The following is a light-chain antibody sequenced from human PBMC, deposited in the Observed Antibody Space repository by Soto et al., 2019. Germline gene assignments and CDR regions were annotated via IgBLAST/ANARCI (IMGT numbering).Light chain of an antibody. CDR1: QSISSN. J-gene: IGKJ1*01. Sequence: EIVMTQSPATLSVSPGERATLSCRASQSISSNLAWYQQKLGQAPRLLIYRASTRATGIPARCSGSGSGTEFTLTISSLQSEDFALYYCPQYENWPQTFGQGTTVEI. CDR3: PQYENWPQT. CDR2: RAS. V-gene: IGKV3-15*01.